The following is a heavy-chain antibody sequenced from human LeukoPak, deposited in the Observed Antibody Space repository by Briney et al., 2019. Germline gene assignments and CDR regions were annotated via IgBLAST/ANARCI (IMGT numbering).Heavy chain of an antibody. V-gene: IGHV3-21*01. J-gene: IGHJ6*04. CDR1: GFTFSSYS. CDR2: ISSGSSYI. D-gene: IGHD6-19*01. Sequence: PGGSLRLSCAASGFTFSSYSMNWVRQAPGKGLEWVSSISSGSSYIYYADSVKGRFTISRDNAKNSLHLQMNSLRAEDTAVYYCARDWGSSGWRYYYYGMDVWGKGTTVTVSS. CDR3: ARDWGSSGWRYYYYGMDV.